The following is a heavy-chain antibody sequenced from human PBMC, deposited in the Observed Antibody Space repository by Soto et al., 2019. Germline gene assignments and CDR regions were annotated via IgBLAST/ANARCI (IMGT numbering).Heavy chain of an antibody. Sequence: GGSLRLSCAASGFTFSSYAMSWVRQAPGKGLEWVSAISGSGGSTYYADSVKGRFTISRDNSKNTLYLQMNSLRAEDTAVYYCSKGVGNYGYRYFDYWGQGTLVTVSS. D-gene: IGHD3-10*01. CDR1: GFTFSSYA. V-gene: IGHV3-23*01. CDR2: ISGSGGST. CDR3: SKGVGNYGYRYFDY. J-gene: IGHJ4*02.